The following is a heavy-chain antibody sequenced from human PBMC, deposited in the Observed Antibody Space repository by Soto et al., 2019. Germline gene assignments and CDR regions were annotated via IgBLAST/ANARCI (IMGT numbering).Heavy chain of an antibody. V-gene: IGHV3-21*04. CDR3: AKGGWADY. J-gene: IGHJ4*02. D-gene: IGHD6-19*01. Sequence: GGSLRLSCAASGFTFSSYSMNWVRQAPGKGLEWVSSISSSSSYIYYADSVKGRFTISRDNAKNSLYLQMNSLRVDDTAVYYCAKGGWADYWGQGALVTVSS. CDR2: ISSSSSYI. CDR1: GFTFSSYS.